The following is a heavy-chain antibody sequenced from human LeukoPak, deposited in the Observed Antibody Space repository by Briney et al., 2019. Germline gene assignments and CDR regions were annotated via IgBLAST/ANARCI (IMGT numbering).Heavy chain of an antibody. Sequence: SETLSLTCAVSGYSISSGYYCGWIRQPPGKGLEWIGSIYHSGSTYYNPSLKSRVTISVDTSKNQFSLKLSSVTAADTAVYYCARKEATYYMDVWGKGTTVTVSS. CDR1: GYSISSGYY. D-gene: IGHD5-12*01. CDR2: IYHSGST. J-gene: IGHJ6*03. V-gene: IGHV4-38-2*01. CDR3: ARKEATYYMDV.